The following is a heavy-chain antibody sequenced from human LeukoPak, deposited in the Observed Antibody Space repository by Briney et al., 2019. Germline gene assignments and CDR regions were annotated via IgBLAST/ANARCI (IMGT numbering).Heavy chain of an antibody. CDR3: ARLLVDTAMVPYYYYGMDV. J-gene: IGHJ6*02. CDR1: GGSISSSGYY. V-gene: IGHV4-39*01. D-gene: IGHD5-18*01. CDR2: IYYSGST. Sequence: SETLSLTCTVSGGSISSSGYYWGWIRQPPGKGLEWIGSIYYSGSTYYNPSLKSRVTISVDTSKNQFSLKLSSVTAADTAVYYCARLLVDTAMVPYYYYGMDVWGQGTTVTVSS.